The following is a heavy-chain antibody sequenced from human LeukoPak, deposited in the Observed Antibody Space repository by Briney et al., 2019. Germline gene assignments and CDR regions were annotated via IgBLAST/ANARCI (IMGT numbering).Heavy chain of an antibody. J-gene: IGHJ4*02. CDR2: IYTGGST. CDR1: GFTVSNNY. D-gene: IGHD1-26*01. CDR3: ARHQPQTGSYCFY. Sequence: GGSLRLSCVASGFTVSNNYMNWVRQAPGKGLEWVSVIYTGGSTYYTDSVKGRFTISRDNSKNTLYLQMNSLRVEDTAVYYCARHQPQTGSYCFYWGQGTLVTVSS. V-gene: IGHV3-66*02.